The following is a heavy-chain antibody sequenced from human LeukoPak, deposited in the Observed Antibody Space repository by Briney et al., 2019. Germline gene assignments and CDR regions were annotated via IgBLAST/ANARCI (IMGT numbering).Heavy chain of an antibody. CDR1: GYTFTDYY. Sequence: ASVKVSCKASGYTFTDYYVHWVRLVPGQGLEWMGRISPNSGATNYAEKFRGRVTMARDTSINTVYMEMSSLRSDDTAVFYCARDLWGWGSDYLDYWGQGTLVTVSS. CDR2: ISPNSGAT. D-gene: IGHD4/OR15-4a*01. CDR3: ARDLWGWGSDYLDY. V-gene: IGHV1-2*06. J-gene: IGHJ4*02.